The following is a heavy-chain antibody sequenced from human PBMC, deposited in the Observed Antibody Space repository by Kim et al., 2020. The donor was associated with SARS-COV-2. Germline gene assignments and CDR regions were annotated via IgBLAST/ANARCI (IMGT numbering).Heavy chain of an antibody. D-gene: IGHD3-3*01. V-gene: IGHV4-30-2*04. J-gene: IGHJ4*02. CDR3: ARARGLRFPFDL. Sequence: YSHPSLKTRVTISGDTSKHQFSLNLNYVTAADTAVYFCARARGLRFPFDLWGQGTLVTVSS.